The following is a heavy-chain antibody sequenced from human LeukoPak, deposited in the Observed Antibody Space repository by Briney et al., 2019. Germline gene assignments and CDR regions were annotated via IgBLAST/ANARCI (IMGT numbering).Heavy chain of an antibody. CDR3: ARDSSGWYPS. V-gene: IGHV4-39*07. J-gene: IGHJ4*02. D-gene: IGHD6-19*01. CDR2: IYYSGST. Sequence: SETLSLTCTVSGGSISSSSYYWGWIRQPPGKGLEWIGSIYYSGSTYYNPSLKSRVTISVDTSKNQFSLKLSSVTAADTAVYYCARDSSGWYPSWGQGTLVTVSS. CDR1: GGSISSSSYY.